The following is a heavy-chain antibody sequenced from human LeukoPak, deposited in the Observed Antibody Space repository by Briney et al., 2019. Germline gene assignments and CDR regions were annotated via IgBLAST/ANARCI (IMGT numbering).Heavy chain of an antibody. CDR2: IYYSGST. J-gene: IGHJ4*02. D-gene: IGHD3-22*01. Sequence: PSETLSLTCTVSGGAISSYYWSWIRQPPGKGLEWIGYIYYSGSTNYNPSLKSRVTISADTSKNQFSLKLSSVTAADTAVYYCARSYYYDSNIDYCGQGTLVTVSS. CDR1: GGAISSYY. V-gene: IGHV4-59*08. CDR3: ARSYYYDSNIDY.